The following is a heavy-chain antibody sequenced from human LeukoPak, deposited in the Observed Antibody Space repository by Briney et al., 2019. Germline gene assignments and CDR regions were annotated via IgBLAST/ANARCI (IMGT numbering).Heavy chain of an antibody. J-gene: IGHJ4*02. CDR1: SGSLSGYY. CDR2: INRSGST. CDR3: ARVPSKVIVVDVYFDY. Sequence: SETLSLTCVVYSGSLSGYYWSWIRQPPGQGLEWIGEINRSGSTRYNPSLKSRVTISVDTSKNQFSLKLSSVTAADTAVYYCARVPSKVIVVDVYFDYWGQGTLVTVSS. D-gene: IGHD3-22*01. V-gene: IGHV4-34*01.